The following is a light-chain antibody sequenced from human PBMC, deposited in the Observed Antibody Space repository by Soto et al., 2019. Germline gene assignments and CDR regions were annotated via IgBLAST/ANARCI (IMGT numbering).Light chain of an antibody. V-gene: IGKV1-17*01. CDR2: AAS. CDR3: LQHNDYPYT. CDR1: QGIGHD. Sequence: DIQMTQSPSSLSASVGDRVTITCRTSQGIGHDLSWYQQKPGKAPKRLLYAASSFQSGVPSKFSGSVSGTEFTLTISSLQPEDLATDYCLQHNDYPYTFGQGTKLESK. J-gene: IGKJ2*01.